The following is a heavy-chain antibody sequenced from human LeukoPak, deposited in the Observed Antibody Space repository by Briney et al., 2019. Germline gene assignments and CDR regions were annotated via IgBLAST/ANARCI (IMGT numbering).Heavy chain of an antibody. CDR3: ARNVRDTGAFDY. Sequence: ASVKVSCKASKYTLTDHDINWVRQAPGQGLEWMGWMNPNSDNAGYAQKFQGRVTMTRNPSISTAYMELSSLRSEDTAVYYCARNVRDTGAFDYWGQGTLVTVSS. J-gene: IGHJ4*02. CDR1: KYTLTDHD. V-gene: IGHV1-8*02. D-gene: IGHD5-18*01. CDR2: MNPNSDNA.